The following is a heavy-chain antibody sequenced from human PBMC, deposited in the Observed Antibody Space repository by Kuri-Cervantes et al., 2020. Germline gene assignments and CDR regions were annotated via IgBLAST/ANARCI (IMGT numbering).Heavy chain of an antibody. V-gene: IGHV3-23*01. Sequence: GESPKTSCSASGFTFSSYAMSWVRQAPGTRLERVSAISGSGGSTYYADPVKGRFTISRDNSKKTLYLQKNSLRAEYTAVYYCAKNSSSSGPLEYWGQGTLVTVSS. J-gene: IGHJ4*02. CDR1: GFTFSSYA. CDR2: ISGSGGST. CDR3: AKNSSSSGPLEY. D-gene: IGHD6-6*01.